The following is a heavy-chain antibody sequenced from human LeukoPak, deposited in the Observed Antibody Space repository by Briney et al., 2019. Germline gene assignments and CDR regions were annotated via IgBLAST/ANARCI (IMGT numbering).Heavy chain of an antibody. Sequence: GGSLRLSCAASGFSFNDYSMNWVRQAPGKGLEWVSSISSSSSYIYYADSVKGRFTISRDNAKNSLYLQMNSLRAEDTAVYYCARYGGKTHWGQGTLVTVSS. CDR1: GFSFNDYS. CDR2: ISSSSSYI. D-gene: IGHD4-23*01. V-gene: IGHV3-21*04. CDR3: ARYGGKTH. J-gene: IGHJ4*02.